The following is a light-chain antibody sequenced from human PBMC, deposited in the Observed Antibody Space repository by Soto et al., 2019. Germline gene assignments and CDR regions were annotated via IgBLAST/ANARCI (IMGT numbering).Light chain of an antibody. Sequence: DIQMTQSPSSLSASVGDRVIITCRASQGISTYLAWYQQKPGKVPKLLIYAASTLQSGVPSRFSGSGSGTDFTLTISSLQPEDVASYYCQNYNSAPFTFGGGTNVEIK. V-gene: IGKV1-27*01. CDR3: QNYNSAPFT. CDR1: QGISTY. CDR2: AAS. J-gene: IGKJ4*01.